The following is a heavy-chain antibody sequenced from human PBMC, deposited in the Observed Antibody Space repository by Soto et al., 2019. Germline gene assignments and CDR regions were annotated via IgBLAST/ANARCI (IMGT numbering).Heavy chain of an antibody. V-gene: IGHV6-1*01. Sequence: SHTLSLTCAISGDSVSSNSAAWNWIRQSPSRGLEWLGRTYYRSKWYNDYAVSVKSRITINPDTSKNQFSLQLNSVTPEDTAVYFCAREVAAAGVWTYYHYGMAVWGQGTTVTVSS. CDR2: TYYRSKWYN. D-gene: IGHD6-13*01. CDR1: GDSVSSNSAA. CDR3: AREVAAAGVWTYYHYGMAV. J-gene: IGHJ6*02.